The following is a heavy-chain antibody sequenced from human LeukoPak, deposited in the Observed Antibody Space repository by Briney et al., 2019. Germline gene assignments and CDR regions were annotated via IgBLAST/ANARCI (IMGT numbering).Heavy chain of an antibody. CDR1: GFNFDDYT. V-gene: IGHV3-43*01. J-gene: IGHJ4*01. CDR3: AKDLGKVIAAAGTSGFDS. Sequence: GGSLRLSCAASGFNFDDYTMHWVRQIPGKSLEWVSLINWDGGSTFYADSVKGRFTISRDARKNFLYLQMISLRTEDTALYYCAKDLGKVIAAAGTSGFDSWGRGTLVTVSS. CDR2: INWDGGST. D-gene: IGHD6-13*01.